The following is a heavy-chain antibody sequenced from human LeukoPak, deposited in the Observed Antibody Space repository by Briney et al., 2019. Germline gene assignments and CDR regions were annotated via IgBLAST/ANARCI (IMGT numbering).Heavy chain of an antibody. Sequence: GGSLRLSCAASGFTFNNYNMNWVRQAPGKALEWVSSITSSGTYIFYADSVKGRFTISRDNAKNSLYLQMNSLGPEDTAVYFCVRDPYSGSYGSYYYYYMDVWGKGTTVTVSS. V-gene: IGHV3-21*01. J-gene: IGHJ6*03. CDR1: GFTFNNYN. CDR3: VRDPYSGSYGSYYYYYMDV. D-gene: IGHD1-26*01. CDR2: ITSSGTYI.